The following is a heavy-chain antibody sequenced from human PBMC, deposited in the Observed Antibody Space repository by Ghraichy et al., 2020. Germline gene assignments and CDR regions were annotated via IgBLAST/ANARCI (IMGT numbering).Heavy chain of an antibody. Sequence: GESLNISCAASGFTFSSYGMTWVRQAPGKGLEWVSYISTRGSTIYYADSVRGRFTVSRDNVENSVSLQMTSLRGEDTAVYYCARYPSFDTAIDYWGQGTLVTVSS. J-gene: IGHJ4*02. CDR3: ARYPSFDTAIDY. CDR1: GFTFSSYG. D-gene: IGHD5-18*01. CDR2: ISTRGSTI. V-gene: IGHV3-48*03.